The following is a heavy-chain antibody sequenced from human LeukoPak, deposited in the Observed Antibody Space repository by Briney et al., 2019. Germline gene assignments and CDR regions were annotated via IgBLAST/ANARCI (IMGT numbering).Heavy chain of an antibody. CDR3: ARDSPYDDILTLPMDY. Sequence: PGRSLRLSCAASGFTFDDYAMHWVRQAPGKGLEWVSGISWNSGSIGYADSVKGRFTISRDNAKNSLYLQMNSLRAEDTAVYYCARDSPYDDILTLPMDYWGQGTLVTVSS. CDR1: GFTFDDYA. J-gene: IGHJ4*02. V-gene: IGHV3-9*01. D-gene: IGHD3-9*01. CDR2: ISWNSGSI.